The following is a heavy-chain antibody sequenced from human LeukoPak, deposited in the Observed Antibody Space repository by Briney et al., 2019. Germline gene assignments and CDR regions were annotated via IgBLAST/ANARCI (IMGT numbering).Heavy chain of an antibody. CDR1: GGSISSSSYY. J-gene: IGHJ6*03. D-gene: IGHD3-10*01. CDR2: IYYSGST. V-gene: IGHV4-39*01. Sequence: ASETLSLTCTVSGGSISSSSYYWGWIRQPPGRGLEWIGSIYYSGSTYYNPSLKSRVTISVDTSKNQFSLKLSSVTAADTAVYYCARHRSGSYRRGYYYYYMDVWGKGTTVTISS. CDR3: ARHRSGSYRRGYYYYYMDV.